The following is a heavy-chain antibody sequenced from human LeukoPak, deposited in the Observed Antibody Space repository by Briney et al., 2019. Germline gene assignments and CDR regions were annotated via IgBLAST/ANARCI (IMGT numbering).Heavy chain of an antibody. CDR1: GGSINSYY. CDR2: IYSSGST. Sequence: PSETLSLTCTVSGGSINSYYWSWIRQPPGKQLEWIGYIYSSGSTNYNPSLKSRVTISVDTSKNQFSLKLSSVTAADTAVYYCARVETDCSSTSCYDYYYYYYMDVWGKGTTVTISS. D-gene: IGHD2-2*01. J-gene: IGHJ6*03. CDR3: ARVETDCSSTSCYDYYYYYYMDV. V-gene: IGHV4-59*01.